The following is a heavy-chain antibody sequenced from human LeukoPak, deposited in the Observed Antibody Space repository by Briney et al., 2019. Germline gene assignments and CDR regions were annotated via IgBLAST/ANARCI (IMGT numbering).Heavy chain of an antibody. CDR3: ARGGITMVRGVNN. D-gene: IGHD3-10*01. CDR1: GGSFSGYY. J-gene: IGHJ4*02. Sequence: KPSETLSLTCAVYGGSFSGYYWSWIRQPPGKGLEWIGEINHSGSTNYNPSLKSRVTISVDTSKNQFSLKLSSVTAADTAVYYCARGGITMVRGVNNWGRGTLVTVSS. V-gene: IGHV4-34*01. CDR2: INHSGST.